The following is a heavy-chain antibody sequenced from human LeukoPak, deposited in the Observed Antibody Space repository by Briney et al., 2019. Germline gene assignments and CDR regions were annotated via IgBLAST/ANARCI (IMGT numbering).Heavy chain of an antibody. CDR1: GGTFSSCA. CDR3: AKAASGDYVAAGGAFDY. J-gene: IGHJ4*02. Sequence: SVKVSCKASGGTFSSCAISWVRQAPGQGLEWMGGIIPIFGTANYAQKFQGRVTITADESTSTAYMELSSLRSGDTAMYYCAKAASGDYVAAGGAFDYWGQGTLVTVSS. V-gene: IGHV1-69*01. CDR2: IIPIFGTA. D-gene: IGHD4-17*01.